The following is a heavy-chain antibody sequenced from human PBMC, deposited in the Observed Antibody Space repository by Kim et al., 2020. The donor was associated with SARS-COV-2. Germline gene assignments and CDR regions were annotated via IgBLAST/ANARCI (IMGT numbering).Heavy chain of an antibody. J-gene: IGHJ4*02. CDR3: ARDGPAVMVDLDY. CDR2: INEGGGEK. D-gene: IGHD6-19*01. V-gene: IGHV3-7*05. Sequence: GGSLRLSCAASGFTFSTYWMTWVRQAPGKGLEWVANINEGGGEKYYVDSVKGRFTISRDNANNSLYLQMNSLRAEDTALYYCARDGPAVMVDLDYWGQGALVTVSS. CDR1: GFTFSTYW.